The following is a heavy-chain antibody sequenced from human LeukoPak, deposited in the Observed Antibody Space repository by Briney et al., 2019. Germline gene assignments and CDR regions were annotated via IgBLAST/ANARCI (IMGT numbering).Heavy chain of an antibody. Sequence: EASVKVSCKASGYIFTSYPIHWVRQAPGQRLEWMGWINTGNGNTKYSQKFEGRVTVTRDTSATAAYMELSSLRSEDTAVHYCARDRAMADYWGQGTLVTVSS. CDR2: INTGNGNT. D-gene: IGHD5-18*01. CDR3: ARDRAMADY. CDR1: GYIFTSYP. V-gene: IGHV1-3*04. J-gene: IGHJ4*02.